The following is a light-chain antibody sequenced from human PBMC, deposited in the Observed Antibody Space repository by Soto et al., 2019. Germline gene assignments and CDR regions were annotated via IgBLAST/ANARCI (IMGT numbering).Light chain of an antibody. CDR2: GAS. J-gene: IGKJ5*01. CDR3: QQYSNWPIT. Sequence: TPSPGPLSLSPGETTPLSFRASQSVGSNLAWYQQKTGQAPRLLMYGASTRATDVPARFSGSGSGTEFTLTINSLQSEDFAIYFCQQYSNWPITFGQGTRLEIK. V-gene: IGKV3-15*01. CDR1: QSVGSN.